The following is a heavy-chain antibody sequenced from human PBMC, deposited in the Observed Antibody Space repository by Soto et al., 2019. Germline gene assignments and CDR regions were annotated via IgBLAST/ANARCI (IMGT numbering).Heavy chain of an antibody. CDR2: VNAGNGDT. V-gene: IGHV1-3*01. Sequence: ASVKVSCKASGYSFTSYTIHWVRQAPGQRLEWMGWVNAGNGDTKYSRNFQGRVTISRDTSASTAYIEVGSLRSEDTAVYYCARDPADHWGQGTLVTVSS. J-gene: IGHJ5*02. CDR3: ARDPADH. CDR1: GYSFTSYT.